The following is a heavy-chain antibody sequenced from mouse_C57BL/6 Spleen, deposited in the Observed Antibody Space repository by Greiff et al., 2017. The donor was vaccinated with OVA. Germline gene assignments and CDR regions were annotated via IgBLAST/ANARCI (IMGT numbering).Heavy chain of an antibody. CDR1: GYAFTNYL. Sequence: VQRVESGAELVRPGTSVKVSCKASGYAFTNYLIEWVKQRPGQGLEWIGVINPGSGGTNYNEKFKGKATLTADKSSSTAYMQLSSLTSEDSAVYFCARKGNLPLYWYFDVWGTGTTVTVSS. CDR3: ARKGNLPLYWYFDV. CDR2: INPGSGGT. V-gene: IGHV1-54*01. J-gene: IGHJ1*03. D-gene: IGHD2-1*01.